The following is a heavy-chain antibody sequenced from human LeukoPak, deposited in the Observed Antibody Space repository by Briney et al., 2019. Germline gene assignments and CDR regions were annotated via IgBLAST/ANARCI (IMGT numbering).Heavy chain of an antibody. Sequence: PGGSLRLSCAASGFTFSNYLMHWVRQAPGKGLVWVSRVKGDGTFTNYADSVKGRFTISRDNAKYTLYLQMHSLRAEDTAIYYCVRDGDDYNFDYWGQGSLVTVSS. D-gene: IGHD5-24*01. CDR1: GFTFSNYL. J-gene: IGHJ4*02. CDR2: VKGDGTFT. V-gene: IGHV3-74*01. CDR3: VRDGDDYNFDY.